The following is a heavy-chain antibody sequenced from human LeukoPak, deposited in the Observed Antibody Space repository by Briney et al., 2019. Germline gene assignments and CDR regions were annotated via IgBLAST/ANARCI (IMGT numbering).Heavy chain of an antibody. J-gene: IGHJ4*02. CDR2: ISANNGNT. Sequence: ASVKVSCKASGHSFSSYAMSWVRQAPGQGLEWMGWISANNGNTNYAQKLQGRVTMTTDTSTNTAHMELRSLRSDDTAVYYCASVYFDFWGQGTLVTVSS. CDR1: GHSFSSYA. CDR3: ASVYFDF. V-gene: IGHV1-18*01.